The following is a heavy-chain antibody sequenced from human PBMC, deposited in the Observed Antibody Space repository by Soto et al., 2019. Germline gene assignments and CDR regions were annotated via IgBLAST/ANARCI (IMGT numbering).Heavy chain of an antibody. Sequence: QLQLQESGSGLVKPSQTLSLTCAVSGGSISSGGYSWSWIRQPPGKGLEGIGYIYHSGSTYYNPSLKSRVTISVDRSKNQFSLKLSSVTAADTAVYYCARQAYAFWSGYNWGWFDPWGQGTLVTVSS. J-gene: IGHJ5*02. V-gene: IGHV4-30-2*01. CDR3: ARQAYAFWSGYNWGWFDP. CDR1: GGSISSGGYS. D-gene: IGHD3-3*01. CDR2: IYHSGST.